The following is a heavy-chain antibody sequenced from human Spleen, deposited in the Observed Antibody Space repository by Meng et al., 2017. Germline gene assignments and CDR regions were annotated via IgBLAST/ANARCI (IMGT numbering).Heavy chain of an antibody. J-gene: IGHJ4*02. CDR3: ASQSVTAIPFDY. CDR2: IYHSGST. CDR1: GGSISSSNW. Sequence: QVHLQESGPGLVKPSGTLSLTCAVSGGSISSSNWWSWVRQSPGKGLEWIGEIYHSGSTNYNPSFKSRVTISLDKSKNQFSLKMKSVTAADTAVYYCASQSVTAIPFDYWGPGALVTVSS. D-gene: IGHD2-21*02. V-gene: IGHV4-4*02.